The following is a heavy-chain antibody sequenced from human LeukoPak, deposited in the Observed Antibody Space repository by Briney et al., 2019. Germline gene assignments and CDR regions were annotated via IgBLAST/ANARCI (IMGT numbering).Heavy chain of an antibody. Sequence: PGGSLRLSCAASGFSFRSYWMHWVRQAPGEGLVWVSRTNEYGSITDYADSVRDRFTISRDNAKNTLYLQMNSLRAEDTAVYYCARRVVPAAFAYYMDVWGKGTTVTVSS. CDR2: TNEYGSIT. J-gene: IGHJ6*03. D-gene: IGHD2-2*01. V-gene: IGHV3-74*01. CDR1: GFSFRSYW. CDR3: ARRVVPAAFAYYMDV.